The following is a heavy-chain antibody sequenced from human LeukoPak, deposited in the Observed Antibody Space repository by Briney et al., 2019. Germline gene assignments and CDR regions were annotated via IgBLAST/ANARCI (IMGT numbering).Heavy chain of an antibody. CDR1: GFTFSSYS. CDR3: AKRGVVVRVFLVGFHKEAYYFDS. CDR2: LSGSAGGS. D-gene: IGHD3-16*02. Sequence: GGSLRLSCAASGFTFSSYSMNWVRQAPGKGLEWVAGLSGSAGGSNYADSVKGRFTISRDNSKNTLFLQMDRLRAEDTAVYFCAKRGVVVRVFLVGFHKEAYYFDSWGQGALVTVSS. V-gene: IGHV3-23*01. J-gene: IGHJ4*02.